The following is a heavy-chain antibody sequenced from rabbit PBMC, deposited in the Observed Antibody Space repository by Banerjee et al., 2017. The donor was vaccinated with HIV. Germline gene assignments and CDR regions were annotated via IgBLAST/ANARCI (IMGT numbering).Heavy chain of an antibody. CDR1: GFSFSSTDY. D-gene: IGHD1-1*01. CDR3: ARSRVYASGSGYGLYYFGL. Sequence: QEQLEESGGDLVKPGASLTLTCTASGFSFSSTDYMCWVRQAPGKGLEWIACIYGGSSGSTYYASWAKGRFTISKTSSTAVTLQLTSLTAADTATYFCARSRVYASGSGYGLYYFGLWGQGTLVTVS. V-gene: IGHV1S45*01. CDR2: IYGGSSGST. J-gene: IGHJ4*01.